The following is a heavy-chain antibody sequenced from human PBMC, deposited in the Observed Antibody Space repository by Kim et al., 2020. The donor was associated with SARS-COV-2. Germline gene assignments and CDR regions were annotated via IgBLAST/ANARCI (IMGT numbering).Heavy chain of an antibody. V-gene: IGHV3-30*04. D-gene: IGHD1-26*01. J-gene: IGHJ4*02. CDR3: ARDPKGGVGADY. CDR2: ISYDGSNK. CDR1: GFTFSSYA. Sequence: GGSLRLSCAASGFTFSSYAMHWVRQAPGKGLEWVAVISYDGSNKYYADSVKGRFTLSRDNSKNTLYLQMNSLRAEDTAVYYCARDPKGGVGADYWGQGTLVTVSS.